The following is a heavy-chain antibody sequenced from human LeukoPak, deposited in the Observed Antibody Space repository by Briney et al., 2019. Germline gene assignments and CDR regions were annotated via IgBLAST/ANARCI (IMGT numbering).Heavy chain of an antibody. J-gene: IGHJ4*01. V-gene: IGHV4-4*07. CDR3: ARGWINLDY. Sequence: SETLSLTCTVSGDSISGFYWSWIRQPAGKGLEWIGRVYSSGNSGTTNYNPSLQSRVTVSLDTSKNQVSLKLTSVTAADTAVYFCARGWINLDYWGHGTLVTVSS. CDR1: GDSISGFY. D-gene: IGHD5-12*01. CDR2: VYSSGNSGTT.